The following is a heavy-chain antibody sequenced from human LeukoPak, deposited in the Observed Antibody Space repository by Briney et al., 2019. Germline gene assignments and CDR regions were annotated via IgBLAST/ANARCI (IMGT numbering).Heavy chain of an antibody. CDR2: IRYDGSNK. J-gene: IGHJ4*02. CDR1: GFTFSSYG. Sequence: PGGSLRLSCAASGFTFSSYGMHWVRQAPGKGLEWVAFIRYDGSNKYYADSVKGRFTISRDNSKNTLYLQMNSLRAEDTAVYYCAKDRLRLGELSPFDYWGQGTLVTVSS. CDR3: AKDRLRLGELSPFDY. D-gene: IGHD3-16*02. V-gene: IGHV3-30*02.